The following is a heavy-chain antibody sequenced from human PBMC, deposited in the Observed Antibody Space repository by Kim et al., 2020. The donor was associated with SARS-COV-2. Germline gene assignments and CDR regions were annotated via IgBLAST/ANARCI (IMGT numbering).Heavy chain of an antibody. CDR3: SRLHRFSSTTRFNCFDP. CDR2: IYYSVST. J-gene: IGHJ5*02. V-gene: IGHV4-59*08. Sequence: SETLSLTCTVSGGSISSYYWSWIRQPPGKGLEWIGYIYYSVSTNYNPSLKSRVTISVDTSKNQFPLKLSSVTAADTAAYYCSRLHRFSSTTRFNCFDPWG. CDR1: GGSISSYY. D-gene: IGHD1-1*01.